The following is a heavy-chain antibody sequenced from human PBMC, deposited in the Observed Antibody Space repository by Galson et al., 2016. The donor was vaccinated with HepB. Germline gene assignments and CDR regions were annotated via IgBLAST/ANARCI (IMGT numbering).Heavy chain of an antibody. Sequence: SETLSLTCTVSGGSISSYYWNWIRQPPGKGLEWIGYIHYSGSTNHNPSLRSRVTISVDTSKNQFSLNLKSVTDADTAVYYCARAYISGWYGLDPWGQGTLVIVSS. CDR1: GGSISSYY. CDR2: IHYSGST. D-gene: IGHD6-19*01. J-gene: IGHJ5*02. CDR3: ARAYISGWYGLDP. V-gene: IGHV4-59*01.